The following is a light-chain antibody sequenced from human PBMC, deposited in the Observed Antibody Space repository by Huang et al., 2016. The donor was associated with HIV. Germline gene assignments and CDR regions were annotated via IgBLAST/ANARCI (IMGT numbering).Light chain of an antibody. CDR3: QQYERPPDT. CDR2: GAS. Sequence: EIVLTQSPGTLSLSPGERATLSCRASQSVGIYLACYQQKPGQAPRLLIDGASTRVTGIPDRFSGGGSGTDFTLSISRLEPEDFAVYYCQQYERPPDTFGPGTKVNIK. CDR1: QSVGIY. V-gene: IGKV3-20*01. J-gene: IGKJ3*01.